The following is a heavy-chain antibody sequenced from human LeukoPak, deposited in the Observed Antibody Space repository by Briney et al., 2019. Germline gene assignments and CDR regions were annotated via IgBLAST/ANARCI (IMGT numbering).Heavy chain of an antibody. Sequence: SETLSLTCTVSGGSISSSSYYWGWIRQPPGRGLAWIGSIYYSGSTYYNPSLKSRVTISVDTSKNQFSLKLSSVTAADTAVYYCAREGHYYDSNNPVDYWGQGTLVTVSS. D-gene: IGHD3-22*01. CDR3: AREGHYYDSNNPVDY. CDR2: IYYSGST. V-gene: IGHV4-39*07. CDR1: GGSISSSSYY. J-gene: IGHJ4*02.